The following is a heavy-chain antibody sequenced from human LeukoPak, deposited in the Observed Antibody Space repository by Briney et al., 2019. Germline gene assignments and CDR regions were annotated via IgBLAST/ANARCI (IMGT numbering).Heavy chain of an antibody. CDR1: GYTLTELS. V-gene: IGHV1-24*01. J-gene: IGHJ2*01. CDR3: ATERSYDYVWGSYPENRWYFDL. CDR2: FDPEDGET. Sequence: ASVKVSCKVSGYTLTELSMHWVRQAPGKGLEWMGGFDPEDGETIYAQKFQGRVTMTEDTSTDTAYMELSSLRSEDTAVYYCATERSYDYVWGSYPENRWYFDLWGRGTLVTVSS. D-gene: IGHD3-16*02.